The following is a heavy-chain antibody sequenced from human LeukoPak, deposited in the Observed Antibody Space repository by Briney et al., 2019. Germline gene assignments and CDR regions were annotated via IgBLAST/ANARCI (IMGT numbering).Heavy chain of an antibody. Sequence: GGSLRLSCAASGFTFSNYAMSWVREAPGKGLEWVSGINDRGVDTYYTDSVKGRFTISRDNSKNTLFLQMNSLTAEDTAVYYCAKGSSPLGHFDCWGQGTLVTVSS. CDR2: INDRGVDT. CDR3: AKGSSPLGHFDC. D-gene: IGHD6-13*01. CDR1: GFTFSNYA. J-gene: IGHJ4*02. V-gene: IGHV3-23*01.